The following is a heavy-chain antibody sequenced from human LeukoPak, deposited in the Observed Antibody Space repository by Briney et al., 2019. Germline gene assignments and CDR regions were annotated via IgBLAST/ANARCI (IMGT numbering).Heavy chain of an antibody. Sequence: PSQTLSLTCTVSGGSISSGGYYWSWIRQHPGQGLEWIGYIYYSGSTYYNPSLKSRVTISVDTSKNQFSLKLSSVTAADTAVYYCARDYQNYYDSSGYYSSAFDIWGQGTMVTVSS. J-gene: IGHJ3*02. CDR1: GGSISSGGYY. D-gene: IGHD3-22*01. CDR3: ARDYQNYYDSSGYYSSAFDI. V-gene: IGHV4-31*03. CDR2: IYYSGST.